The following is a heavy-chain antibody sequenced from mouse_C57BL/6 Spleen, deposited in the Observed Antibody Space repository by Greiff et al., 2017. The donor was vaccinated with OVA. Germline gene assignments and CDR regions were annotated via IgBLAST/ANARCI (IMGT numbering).Heavy chain of an antibody. D-gene: IGHD1-1*01. Sequence: EVHLVESGGGLVKPGGSLKPSCAPSGFPFSSYAMSWVRQTPEKRLEWVATISDGGSYTYYPDNVKGRFTISRDNAKNNLYLQMSHLKSEDTAMYYCARGGTTVIDYWGQGTTLTVSS. CDR2: ISDGGSYT. J-gene: IGHJ2*01. V-gene: IGHV5-4*01. CDR1: GFPFSSYA. CDR3: ARGGTTVIDY.